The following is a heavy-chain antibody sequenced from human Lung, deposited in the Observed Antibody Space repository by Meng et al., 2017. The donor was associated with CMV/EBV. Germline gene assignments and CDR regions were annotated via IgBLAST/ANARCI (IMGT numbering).Heavy chain of an antibody. D-gene: IGHD3-22*01. CDR2: IIPILGIA. CDR1: GDTFRSHA. CDR3: ARALYYYDSSGYYPYFEY. Sequence: SVKVSCKASGDTFRSHAISWVRQAPGQGLEWMGGIIPILGIATYAQKFQGRVAIAADKSTTTAYMELSRLRSEDTAVYFCARALYYYDSSGYYPYFEYWGQGTXVTVSS. V-gene: IGHV1-69*10. J-gene: IGHJ4*02.